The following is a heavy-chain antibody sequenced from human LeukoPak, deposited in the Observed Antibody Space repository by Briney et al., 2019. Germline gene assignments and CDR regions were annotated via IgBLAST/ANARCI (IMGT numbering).Heavy chain of an antibody. Sequence: PGRSLRLSCAASGFTFSSYGMHWVRQAPGKGLERVAVIWYDGSNKYYADSVKGRFTISRDNSKNTLYLQMNSLRAEDTAVYYCAREVRSYSSSWSSPAFDYWGQGTLVTVSS. CDR1: GFTFSSYG. CDR2: IWYDGSNK. D-gene: IGHD6-13*01. CDR3: AREVRSYSSSWSSPAFDY. J-gene: IGHJ4*02. V-gene: IGHV3-33*01.